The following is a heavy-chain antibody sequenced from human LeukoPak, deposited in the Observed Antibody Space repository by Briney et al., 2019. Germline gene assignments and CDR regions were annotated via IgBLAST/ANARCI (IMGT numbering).Heavy chain of an antibody. Sequence: GESLKISCKGSGYSFTSSRIAWVRQMPGKGLELMGIIHPPDSNTRYSPPFQGQVTISVDKSINTAYLQWSSLKASDTAMYYCARQGCVTVSCHTIENWGRGTLVTVSS. J-gene: IGHJ4*02. V-gene: IGHV5-51*01. D-gene: IGHD2-2*02. CDR1: GYSFTSSR. CDR2: IHPPDSNT. CDR3: ARQGCVTVSCHTIEN.